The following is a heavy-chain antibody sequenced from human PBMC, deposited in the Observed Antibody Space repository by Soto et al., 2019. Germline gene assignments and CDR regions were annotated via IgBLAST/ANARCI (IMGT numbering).Heavy chain of an antibody. J-gene: IGHJ4*02. CDR2: ISGSGGST. CDR1: GFTFSSYA. V-gene: IGHV3-23*01. Sequence: GGSLRLSCAASGFTFSSYAMSWVRQAPGKGLEWVSAISGSGGSTYYADSVKGRFTISRDNSKNTLYLQMNSLGAEDTAVYYCAKGRRWLQYSYFDYWGQGTLVTVSS. D-gene: IGHD5-12*01. CDR3: AKGRRWLQYSYFDY.